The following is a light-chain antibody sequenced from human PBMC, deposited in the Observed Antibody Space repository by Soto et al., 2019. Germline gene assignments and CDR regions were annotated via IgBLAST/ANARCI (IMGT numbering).Light chain of an antibody. Sequence: SQSAATLSVSTGERATLSCRASQSVSSYLAWYQQKPGQAPRLLIYGASSRATGIPDRFSGSGSGTDFTLTISRLEPEDFAVYYCQQYGSSPRTFGQGTKVAIK. CDR1: QSVSSY. V-gene: IGKV3-20*01. J-gene: IGKJ1*01. CDR2: GAS. CDR3: QQYGSSPRT.